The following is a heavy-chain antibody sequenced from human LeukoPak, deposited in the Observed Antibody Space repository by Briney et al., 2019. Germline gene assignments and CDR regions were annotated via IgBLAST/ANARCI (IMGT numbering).Heavy chain of an antibody. J-gene: IGHJ4*02. V-gene: IGHV4-34*01. D-gene: IGHD2-8*01. CDR2: INHSGST. CDR3: ATDGYCTNGVCVY. Sequence: SETLSLTCAVYGGSFSGYYWSWIRQPPGKGLEWIGEINHSGSTNYNPSLKSRVTISVGTSKNQFSLKLSSVTAADTAVYYCATDGYCTNGVCVYWGQGTLVTVSS. CDR1: GGSFSGYY.